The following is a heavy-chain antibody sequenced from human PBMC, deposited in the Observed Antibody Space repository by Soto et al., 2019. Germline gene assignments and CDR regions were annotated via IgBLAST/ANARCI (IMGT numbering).Heavy chain of an antibody. V-gene: IGHV4-39*01. CDR3: ARHGSN. CDR1: GVSISNSSYY. J-gene: IGHJ4*02. CDR2: IYYSGIT. Sequence: ESLSLTCTVSGVSISNSSYYWGWIRRPPGKGLEWIGTIYYSGITYYNPSLKSRVTISVDTSKNQFSLKLTSVTAADTAVYYCARHGSNWGQGTLVTVSS.